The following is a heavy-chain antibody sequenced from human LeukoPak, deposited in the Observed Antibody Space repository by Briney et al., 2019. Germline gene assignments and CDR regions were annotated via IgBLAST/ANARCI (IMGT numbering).Heavy chain of an antibody. CDR2: TYSSGDT. J-gene: IGHJ4*02. CDR1: WFTVSTYY. CDR3: VRSLDSNTYYPKNHFDY. Sequence: GGPLILSCAASWFTVSTYYMSLVRQAPGKGLESGSITYSSGDTYYADSVKGRFTISRDNSKNTVYLQMNSLRAEDTAIYYCVRSLDSNTYYPKNHFDYWRQGTLVSVSS. D-gene: IGHD3-22*01. V-gene: IGHV3-53*01.